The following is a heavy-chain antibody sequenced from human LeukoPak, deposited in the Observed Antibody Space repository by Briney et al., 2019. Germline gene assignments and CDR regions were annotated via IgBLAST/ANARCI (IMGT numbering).Heavy chain of an antibody. V-gene: IGHV3-30-3*01. Sequence: PGRSPRLSCAASGFTFSSYAMHWVRQAPGKGLEWVAVISYDGSNKYYADSVKGRFTISRDNSKNTLYLQMNSLRAEDTAVYYCARDGDGGYCGGDCYSGLFDYWGQGTLVTVSS. J-gene: IGHJ4*02. CDR3: ARDGDGGYCGGDCYSGLFDY. D-gene: IGHD2-21*02. CDR1: GFTFSSYA. CDR2: ISYDGSNK.